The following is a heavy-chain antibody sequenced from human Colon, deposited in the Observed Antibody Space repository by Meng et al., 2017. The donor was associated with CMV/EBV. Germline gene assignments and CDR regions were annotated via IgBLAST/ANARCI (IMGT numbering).Heavy chain of an antibody. CDR2: IKPSTGDT. CDR3: TREGFDY. CDR1: GYTFTGYW. V-gene: IGHV1-2*06. J-gene: IGHJ4*02. Sequence: QVQLVQSVCEVKKPGTSVNLSCKASGYTFTGYWMHWVRQAPGQGLEWMGRIKPSTGDTNYAQNFQGRVTVTRDTSISTVYMEVNSLASDDTAVYYCTREGFDYWGQGALVTVSS.